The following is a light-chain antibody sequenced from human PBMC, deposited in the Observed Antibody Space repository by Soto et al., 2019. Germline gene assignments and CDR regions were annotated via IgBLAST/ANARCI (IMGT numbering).Light chain of an antibody. CDR2: DVT. CDR3: SSHAGSNTVL. Sequence: QSALTQPRSVSGSPGQSVTISCTGTSSDVGGYNYVSWYQQHPGKAPKLMIYDVTKRPSGVPDRFSGSKSGNTASLTISGLQADDEAAYYCSSHAGSNTVLFGGGTKLTVL. J-gene: IGLJ2*01. V-gene: IGLV2-11*01. CDR1: SSDVGGYNY.